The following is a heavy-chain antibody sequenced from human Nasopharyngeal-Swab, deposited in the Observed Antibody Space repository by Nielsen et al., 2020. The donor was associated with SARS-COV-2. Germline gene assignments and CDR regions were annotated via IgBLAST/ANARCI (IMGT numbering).Heavy chain of an antibody. J-gene: IGHJ4*02. CDR3: ARGQGPRHYYDSSGYYYDVLGRGYYFDY. D-gene: IGHD3-22*01. Sequence: WIRQPPGQGLEWIGEINHSGSTNYNPSLKSRVTIPVDTSKNQFSLKLSSVTAADTAVYYCARGQGPRHYYDSSGYYYDVLGRGYYFDYWGQGTLVTVSS. V-gene: IGHV4-34*01. CDR2: INHSGST.